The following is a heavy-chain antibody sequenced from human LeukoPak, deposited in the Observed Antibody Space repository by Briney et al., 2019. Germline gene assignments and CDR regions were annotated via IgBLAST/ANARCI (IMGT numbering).Heavy chain of an antibody. CDR3: TTSWPKVREGDQ. Sequence: GGSLRLSCAASGFTFSGFGMNWVRQAPGKGLEWVSYISTSSTIYYADSVKGRFTVSRDNSKDTLFLHMSSLRVEDTAVYYCTTSWPKVREGDQWGQGTLVTVS. V-gene: IGHV3-48*01. D-gene: IGHD3-16*01. CDR2: ISTSSTI. CDR1: GFTFSGFG. J-gene: IGHJ4*02.